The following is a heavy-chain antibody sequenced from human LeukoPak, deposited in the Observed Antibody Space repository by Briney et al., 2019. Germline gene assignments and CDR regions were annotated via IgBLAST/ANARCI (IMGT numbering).Heavy chain of an antibody. V-gene: IGHV3-33*01. CDR2: IWYDGSEK. CDR1: GFTFSQFG. Sequence: GGSLRLSCAASGFTFSQFGMHWVRQALGKGLEWVAIIWYDGSEKFYGDSVKGRFTISRDNSKNTLYLQMNSLRAEDTAVYYCARDRGTTSSAGYYFDYWGQGTLVTVSS. D-gene: IGHD6-6*01. J-gene: IGHJ4*02. CDR3: ARDRGTTSSAGYYFDY.